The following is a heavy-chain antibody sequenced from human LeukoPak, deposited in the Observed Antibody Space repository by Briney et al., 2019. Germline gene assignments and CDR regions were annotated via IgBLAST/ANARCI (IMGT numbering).Heavy chain of an antibody. CDR1: GGTFISYA. V-gene: IGHV1-69*04. D-gene: IGHD3-22*01. J-gene: IGHJ4*02. CDR2: IIPILGIA. Sequence: GSSVKVSCKASGGTFISYAISWVRQAPGQGLEWMGRIIPILGIANYAQKFQGRVTITADKSTSTAYMELSSLRSEDTAVYYCARGYYYDSSGYNWGQRTLVTVSS. CDR3: ARGYYYDSSGYN.